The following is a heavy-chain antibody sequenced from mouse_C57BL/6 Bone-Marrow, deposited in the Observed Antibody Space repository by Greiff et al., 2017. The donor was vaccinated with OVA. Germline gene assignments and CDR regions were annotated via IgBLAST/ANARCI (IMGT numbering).Heavy chain of an antibody. CDR3: AGTAIYYNYDGAWFAY. Sequence: VQLQQSGAELARPGASVKLSCKASGYTFTSYGISWVKQRTGQGLEWIGEIYPRSGNTYYNEKFKGKATLTADKSSSTAYMALRSLTSEDSAVYFCAGTAIYYNYDGAWFAYWGQGTLVTVSA. V-gene: IGHV1-81*01. D-gene: IGHD2-4*01. CDR2: IYPRSGNT. J-gene: IGHJ3*01. CDR1: GYTFTSYG.